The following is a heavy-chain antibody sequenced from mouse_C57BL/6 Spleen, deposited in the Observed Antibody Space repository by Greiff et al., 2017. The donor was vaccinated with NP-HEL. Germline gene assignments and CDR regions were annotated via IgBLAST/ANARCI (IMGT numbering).Heavy chain of an antibody. Sequence: EVKLMESGGGLVKPGGSLKLSCAASGFTFSSYAMSWVRQTPEKRLEWVATISDGGSYTYYPDNVKGRFTISRDNAKNNLYLQMSHLKSEDTAMYYCARYGSSYDWYFDVWGTGTTVTVSS. V-gene: IGHV5-4*03. CDR3: ARYGSSYDWYFDV. CDR1: GFTFSSYA. J-gene: IGHJ1*03. CDR2: ISDGGSYT. D-gene: IGHD1-1*01.